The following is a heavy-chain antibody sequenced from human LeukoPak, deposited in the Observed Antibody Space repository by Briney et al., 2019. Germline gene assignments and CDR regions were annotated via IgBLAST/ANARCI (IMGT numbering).Heavy chain of an antibody. CDR2: IKPKTDGETT. V-gene: IGHV3-15*07. CDR1: GFTFSNAY. D-gene: IGHD3-22*01. Sequence: KSGGSLRLSCAASGFTFSNAYMNWVRQAPGKGLEWVGRIKPKTDGETTEYAAPVKGRFSISRDDSKNMLYLQMNSLKTEDTAVYYCAKSNRYYYDTSGYNLLDYWGQGTLLTVSS. CDR3: AKSNRYYYDTSGYNLLDY. J-gene: IGHJ4*02.